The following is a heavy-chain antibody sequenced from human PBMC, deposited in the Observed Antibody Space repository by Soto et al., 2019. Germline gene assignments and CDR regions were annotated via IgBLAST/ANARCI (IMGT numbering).Heavy chain of an antibody. D-gene: IGHD3-3*01. V-gene: IGHV3-23*01. CDR2: ISGSGGST. CDR3: AKRPGYDFWSGYYID. CDR1: GFTFSSYA. J-gene: IGHJ4*02. Sequence: EVQLLESGGGLVQPGGSLRLSCAASGFTFSSYAMSWVRQAPGKGLEWVSAISGSGGSTYYADSVKGRFTISRDNSKNTLDLQMNSLRAEDTAVYYCAKRPGYDFWSGYYIDWCQGTLVTVSS.